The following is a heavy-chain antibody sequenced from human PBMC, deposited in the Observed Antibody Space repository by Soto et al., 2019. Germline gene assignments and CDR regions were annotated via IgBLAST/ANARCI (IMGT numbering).Heavy chain of an antibody. V-gene: IGHV1-69*13. CDR1: GGTFSSYA. CDR2: IIPIFGTA. CDR3: AREYQLLGAFDI. D-gene: IGHD2-2*01. Sequence: SVKVSCKASGGTFSSYAISWVRQAPGQGLEWMGGIIPIFGTANYAQKFQGRVTITADESTSTAYMELSSLRSEDTAVYYCAREYQLLGAFDIWGQGTMVTVSS. J-gene: IGHJ3*02.